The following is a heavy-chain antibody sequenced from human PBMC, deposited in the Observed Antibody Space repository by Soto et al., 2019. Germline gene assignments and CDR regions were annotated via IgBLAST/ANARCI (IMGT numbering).Heavy chain of an antibody. V-gene: IGHV3-53*01. J-gene: IGHJ3*02. CDR3: ARAHPYCSSASCPGDFDI. D-gene: IGHD2-2*01. Sequence: GGSLRLSCAASGFTVSSNYMSWVRQAPGKGLEWVSVIYSGGNTYYADSVKGRFTISRDNSKNTLYLQMNSLRAEDTAVYYCARAHPYCSSASCPGDFDIWGQGTMVTVSS. CDR2: IYSGGNT. CDR1: GFTVSSNY.